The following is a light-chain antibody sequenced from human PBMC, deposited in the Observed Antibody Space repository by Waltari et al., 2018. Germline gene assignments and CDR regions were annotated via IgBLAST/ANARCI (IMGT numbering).Light chain of an antibody. CDR1: SLRTYS. Sequence: SSELTQDPAVSVALGQTVTITCQGDSLRTYSVSWYQQKPGQAPLLVLWGENNRPSGIPDRFSGSSSGNTASLTITEAQAEDEADYYCDSRDNSGNLWVFGGGTKLTVV. CDR2: GEN. V-gene: IGLV3-19*01. J-gene: IGLJ3*02. CDR3: DSRDNSGNLWV.